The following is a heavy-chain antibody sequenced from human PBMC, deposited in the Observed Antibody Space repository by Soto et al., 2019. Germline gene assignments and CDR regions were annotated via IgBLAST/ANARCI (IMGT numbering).Heavy chain of an antibody. CDR2: IGGSGGNT. CDR3: ARVVRYFDTPYGMDV. CDR1: GFTFSSYA. V-gene: IGHV3-23*01. D-gene: IGHD3-9*01. J-gene: IGHJ6*02. Sequence: EVRLLESGEGLVQPGGSLKLSCAASGFTFSSYAMSWVRQAPGKGLEWVSSIGGSGGNTYYADSVKGRFTISRDNSKKTMFLKMNRLRAEDTAEYYCARVVRYFDTPYGMDVWGHGTTFTVSS.